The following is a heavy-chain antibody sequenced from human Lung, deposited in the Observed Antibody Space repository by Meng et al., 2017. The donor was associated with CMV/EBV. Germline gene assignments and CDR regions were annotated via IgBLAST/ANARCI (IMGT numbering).Heavy chain of an antibody. J-gene: IGHJ4*02. CDR2: VSDSGSA. D-gene: IGHD1-1*01. CDR1: RASISSFY. Sequence: SXTXSLXCTISRASISSFYWSWIRQPPGKGLQWIGYVSDSGSAKYNPSLESRGTISRDRSRNQFYLNLNSVTAADTAMYFCARGTGTTQHYFDYLGQGTLVTVSS. CDR3: ARGTGTTQHYFDY. V-gene: IGHV4-59*01.